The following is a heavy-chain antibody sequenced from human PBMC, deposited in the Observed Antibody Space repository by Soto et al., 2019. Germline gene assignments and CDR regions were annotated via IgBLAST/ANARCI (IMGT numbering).Heavy chain of an antibody. Sequence: GGSLRLSCAASGFTVSSNYMSWVRQAPGKGLEWVSVIYSGGSTYYADSVKGRFTISRDNSKNTLYLQMNSLRAEDTAVYYCARVREDSSSWCGYYYYGMDVWGQGTTVTVSS. J-gene: IGHJ6*02. CDR1: GFTVSSNY. V-gene: IGHV3-53*01. CDR2: IYSGGST. D-gene: IGHD6-13*01. CDR3: ARVREDSSSWCGYYYYGMDV.